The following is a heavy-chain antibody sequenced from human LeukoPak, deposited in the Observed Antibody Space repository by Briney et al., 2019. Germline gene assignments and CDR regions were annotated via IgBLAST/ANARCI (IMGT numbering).Heavy chain of an antibody. CDR1: GGTFSSYA. D-gene: IGHD3-3*01. J-gene: IGHJ6*02. V-gene: IGHV1-69*13. CDR3: ARDRDFWSGYVWARGVGYGMDV. Sequence: GASVKVSCKASGGTFSSYAISWVRQAPGQGLEWMGGIIPIFGTANYAQKFQGRVTITADESTSTAYMELSSLRSEDTAVYYCARDRDFWSGYVWARGVGYGMDVWGQGTTVTVSS. CDR2: IIPIFGTA.